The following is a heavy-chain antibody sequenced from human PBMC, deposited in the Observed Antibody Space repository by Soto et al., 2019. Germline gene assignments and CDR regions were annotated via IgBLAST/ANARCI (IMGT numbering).Heavy chain of an antibody. CDR2: IYYSGST. CDR3: ARGRDSSGWYSHFGGYFDY. Sequence: QVQLQESGPGLVKPSQTLSLTCTVSGGSISSGDYYWSWIRQPPGKGLEWIGYIYYSGSTYYNPSLKSRVTISVDTSKNQFSLKLSSVTAADTAVYYCARGRDSSGWYSHFGGYFDYWGQGTLVTVSS. J-gene: IGHJ4*02. CDR1: GGSISSGDYY. D-gene: IGHD6-19*01. V-gene: IGHV4-30-4*01.